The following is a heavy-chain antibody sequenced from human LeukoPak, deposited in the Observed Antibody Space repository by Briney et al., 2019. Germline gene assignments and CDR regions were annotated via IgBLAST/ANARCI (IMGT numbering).Heavy chain of an antibody. CDR3: ATIEAVRFHH. CDR2: IKQDGSEK. D-gene: IGHD5-24*01. V-gene: IGHV3-7*01. J-gene: IGHJ4*02. CDR1: GFTFSSHW. Sequence: GGSLRLSCADSGFTFSSHWMSWVRQAPGRGLEWVANIKQDGSEKYYLDSVKGRFTISRDNAKNSVYLQMNSLRGEDTAVYYCATIEAVRFHHWGQGTLVTVSS.